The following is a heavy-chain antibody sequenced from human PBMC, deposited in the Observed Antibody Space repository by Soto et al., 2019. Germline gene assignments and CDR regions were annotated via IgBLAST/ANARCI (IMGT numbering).Heavy chain of an antibody. J-gene: IGHJ4*02. CDR3: ARAYGDYFDY. Sequence: SETLSLTCTVSGGSISSYYWSWIRQPPGKGLEWIGYIYYSGSTNYNPSLKSRVTISVDTSKNQFSLKLSSVTAADTAVYYCARAYGDYFDYWGQGTLVTVSS. D-gene: IGHD4-17*01. V-gene: IGHV4-59*01. CDR1: GGSISSYY. CDR2: IYYSGST.